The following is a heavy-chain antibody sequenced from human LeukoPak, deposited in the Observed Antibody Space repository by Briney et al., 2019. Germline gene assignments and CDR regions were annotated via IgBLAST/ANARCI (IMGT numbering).Heavy chain of an antibody. D-gene: IGHD3-9*01. Sequence: SVKVSCKASGGTFSSYAISWVRQAPGQGLEWMGGIIPIFGTANYAQKFQGRVTITTDESTGTAYMELSSLRSEDTAVYYCASWLYYDILTGYYSEDAFDIWGQGTMVTVPS. CDR2: IIPIFGTA. J-gene: IGHJ3*02. CDR3: ASWLYYDILTGYYSEDAFDI. V-gene: IGHV1-69*05. CDR1: GGTFSSYA.